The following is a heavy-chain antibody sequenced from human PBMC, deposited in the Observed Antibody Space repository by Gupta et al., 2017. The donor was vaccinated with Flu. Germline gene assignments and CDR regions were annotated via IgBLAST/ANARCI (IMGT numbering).Heavy chain of an antibody. V-gene: IGHV3-23*01. J-gene: IGHJ3*02. Sequence: SYAMSWVRHAPGKGMEWVSVIAGVGGNTYYADSVKGRFTSSRDNSKNTLYLKMNSLRAEDTAVYYCAKDRWGYCTSTSCYFDAFDIWGQGTMVTVSS. CDR1: SYA. CDR3: AKDRWGYCTSTSCYFDAFDI. D-gene: IGHD2-2*01. CDR2: IAGVGGNT.